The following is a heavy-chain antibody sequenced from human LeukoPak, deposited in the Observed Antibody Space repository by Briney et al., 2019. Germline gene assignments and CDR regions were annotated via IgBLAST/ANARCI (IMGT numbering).Heavy chain of an antibody. J-gene: IGHJ4*02. Sequence: ASVKVSGKASGYTFTGCYMHWVRQAPGQGLERMGWINPNSGSINYAQTFQGRVTMTSDTSISTAYRELSRMRSDDTAAYYCARLGFSYSSSSVDYWGQGTLVSVSS. CDR3: ARLGFSYSSSSVDY. CDR1: GYTFTGCY. CDR2: INPNSGSI. V-gene: IGHV1-2*02. D-gene: IGHD6-6*01.